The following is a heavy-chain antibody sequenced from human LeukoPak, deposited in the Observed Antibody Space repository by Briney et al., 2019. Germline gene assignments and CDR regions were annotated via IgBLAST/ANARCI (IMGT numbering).Heavy chain of an antibody. Sequence: ASVKVSCKASGGTFSSYAISWVRQAPGQGLEWMGRIIPIFGIANYAQTFQGRVTITADKSTSTAYMELSSLRSEETAVYYCARLSRDYDSSGYYYSGWFDPWGQGTLVTVSS. V-gene: IGHV1-69*04. CDR1: GGTFSSYA. D-gene: IGHD3-22*01. J-gene: IGHJ5*02. CDR2: IIPIFGIA. CDR3: ARLSRDYDSSGYYYSGWFDP.